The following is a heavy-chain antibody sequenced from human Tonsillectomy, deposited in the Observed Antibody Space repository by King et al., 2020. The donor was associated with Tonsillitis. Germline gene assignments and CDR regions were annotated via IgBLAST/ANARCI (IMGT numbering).Heavy chain of an antibody. CDR3: AKDGPHGRTDGYNRFDY. Sequence: VQLVESGGGLVQPGGSLRLSCAASGFTFSFYVMNWVRQPPGKGLEWVSTISGSGDSTYYADSVKGRFTISRDNSNNTLYLQMDSLRAEDTAVYYCAKDGPHGRTDGYNRFDYWGQGTLVTVSS. V-gene: IGHV3-23*04. CDR1: GFTFSFYV. D-gene: IGHD5-24*01. CDR2: ISGSGDST. J-gene: IGHJ4*02.